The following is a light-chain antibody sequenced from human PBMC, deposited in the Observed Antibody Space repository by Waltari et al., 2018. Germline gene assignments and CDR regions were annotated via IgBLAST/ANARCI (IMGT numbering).Light chain of an antibody. V-gene: IGLV3-21*01. CDR2: LDA. Sequence: SDELTQPRSVSVSPGQTARITCGGDNIGTKSVQWYQQKPPQAPLLVIYLDAKRPSGIPERFSGSKSGNTATLTISGVEAGDEADYYCQLWDGRWAFGGGTRLTVL. J-gene: IGLJ2*01. CDR3: QLWDGRWA. CDR1: NIGTKS.